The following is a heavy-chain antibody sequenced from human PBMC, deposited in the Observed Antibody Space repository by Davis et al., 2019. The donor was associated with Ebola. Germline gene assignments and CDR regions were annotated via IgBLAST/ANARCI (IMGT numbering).Heavy chain of an antibody. Sequence: PGGSLRLSCAASGFSFTSYAMHWVRQGPGKGLEWVALISHDGRQEYYADSVKGRFTISRDNAKNSLYLQMDSLRAEDTAVYYCARAIVDSGNYLDYWGQGTLVTVSS. CDR2: ISHDGRQE. CDR3: ARAIVDSGNYLDY. D-gene: IGHD1-26*01. J-gene: IGHJ4*02. V-gene: IGHV3-30*04. CDR1: GFSFTSYA.